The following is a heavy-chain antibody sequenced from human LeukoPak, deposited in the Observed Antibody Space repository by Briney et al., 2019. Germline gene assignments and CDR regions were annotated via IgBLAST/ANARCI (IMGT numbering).Heavy chain of an antibody. CDR1: GVTFSNAC. CDR3: ARDMYSSGWYCYFDH. Sequence: GVSLRLSCAASGVTFSNACMSWLRQAPGKGLEWVGRIKSKTDGGITDYAAPVKGRFTISRDNAKNTLYVQMNRLRSEDTAVYYCARDMYSSGWYCYFDHWGQGTLVTVSS. D-gene: IGHD6-19*01. CDR2: IKSKTDGGIT. J-gene: IGHJ4*02. V-gene: IGHV3-15*01.